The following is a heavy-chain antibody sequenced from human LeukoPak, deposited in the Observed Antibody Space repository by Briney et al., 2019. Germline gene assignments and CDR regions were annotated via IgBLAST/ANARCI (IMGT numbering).Heavy chain of an antibody. Sequence: SETLSLTCTVSGGSISSSNYYWGWIRQPPGKGLEWIGSIYYSGSTYYNPSLKSRVTISLDTSKNQFSLKLSSVTAADTAVYYCARSIAAHLGAFDIWGQGTMVTVSS. CDR1: GGSISSSNYY. J-gene: IGHJ3*02. D-gene: IGHD6-6*01. V-gene: IGHV4-39*07. CDR3: ARSIAAHLGAFDI. CDR2: IYYSGST.